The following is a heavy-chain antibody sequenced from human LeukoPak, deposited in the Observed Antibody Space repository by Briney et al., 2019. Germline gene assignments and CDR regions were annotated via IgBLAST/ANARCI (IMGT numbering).Heavy chain of an antibody. CDR3: KRYGDRNNREFDY. CDR2: FYYSGST. V-gene: IGHV4-39*01. Sequence: SETLSLTCTVSSGSISSYYWGWIRQPPGKGLEWIGSFYYSGSTYYNPSLKSRVTISVDTSKNQFSLKLNSVTAADTAVYYCKRYGDRNNREFDYRGQGTLVTVSS. CDR1: SGSISSYY. D-gene: IGHD2-21*02. J-gene: IGHJ4*02.